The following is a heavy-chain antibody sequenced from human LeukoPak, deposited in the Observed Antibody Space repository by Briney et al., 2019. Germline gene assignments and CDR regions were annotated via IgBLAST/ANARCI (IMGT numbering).Heavy chain of an antibody. CDR3: GRGSGNLLFDY. CDR1: GFTFSSYA. Sequence: GGSLRLSCAASGFTFSSYAMSWVRQAPGKGLEWVSVIYSGGSTYYADSVKGRFTISRHNSKNTLYLQMNSLRAEDTAVYYCGRGSGNLLFDYWGQGTLVTVSS. D-gene: IGHD3-10*01. J-gene: IGHJ4*02. V-gene: IGHV3-53*04. CDR2: IYSGGST.